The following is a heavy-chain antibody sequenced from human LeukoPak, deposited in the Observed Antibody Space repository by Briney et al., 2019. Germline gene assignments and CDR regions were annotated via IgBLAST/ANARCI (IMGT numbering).Heavy chain of an antibody. D-gene: IGHD1-26*01. CDR1: GYTFTSYD. Sequence: ASVKVSCKASGYTFTSYDINWVRQATGQGLEWMGWMNPNSGNTGYAQKFQGRVTITRNTSISTAYMELNSLRVEDTAVYYCARASSGRYFQFIDDRGQGTLVTVSS. J-gene: IGHJ4*02. V-gene: IGHV1-8*03. CDR3: ARASSGRYFQFIDD. CDR2: MNPNSGNT.